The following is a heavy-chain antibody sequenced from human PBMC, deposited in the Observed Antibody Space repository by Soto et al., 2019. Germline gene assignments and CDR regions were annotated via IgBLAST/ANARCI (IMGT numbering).Heavy chain of an antibody. D-gene: IGHD3-10*01. V-gene: IGHV4-34*01. Sequence: SETLSLTCAVYGGSFSGYYWSWIRQPPGRGLEWIGEINHSGSTNYNPSLKSRVTISVDTSKNQFSLKLSSVTAADTAVYYCARESKGSASDYGMDVWGQGTTVTVSS. CDR2: INHSGST. CDR1: GGSFSGYY. J-gene: IGHJ6*02. CDR3: ARESKGSASDYGMDV.